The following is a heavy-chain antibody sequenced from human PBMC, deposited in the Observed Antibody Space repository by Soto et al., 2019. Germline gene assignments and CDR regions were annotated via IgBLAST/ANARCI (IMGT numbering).Heavy chain of an antibody. D-gene: IGHD2-15*01. CDR3: ARDDLNRGGKYFDY. Sequence: ASVKVSCKASGYTFTSYYMHWVRQAPGQGLEWMGIINPSGGSTSYAQKFQGRVTMTRDTSTSTAYMELKSLRSDDTAVYYCARDDLNRGGKYFDYWGQGTLVTVSS. CDR2: INPSGGST. J-gene: IGHJ4*02. CDR1: GYTFTSYY. V-gene: IGHV1-46*01.